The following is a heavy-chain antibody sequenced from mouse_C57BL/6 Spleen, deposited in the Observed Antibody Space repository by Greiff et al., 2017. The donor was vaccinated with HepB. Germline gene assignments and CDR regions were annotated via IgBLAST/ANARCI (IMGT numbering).Heavy chain of an antibody. CDR1: GYAFSSSW. CDR3: AREESYSKDY. D-gene: IGHD1-1*01. J-gene: IGHJ2*01. CDR2: IYPGDGDT. Sequence: VQLQQSGPELVKPGASVKISCKASGYAFSSSWMNWVKQRPGKGLEWIGRIYPGDGDTNYNGKFKGKATLTADKSSSTAYMQLSSLTSEDSAVYFCAREESYSKDYWGQGTTLTVSS. V-gene: IGHV1-82*01.